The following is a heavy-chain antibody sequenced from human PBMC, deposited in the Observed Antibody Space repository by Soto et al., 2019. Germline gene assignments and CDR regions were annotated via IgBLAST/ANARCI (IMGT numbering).Heavy chain of an antibody. J-gene: IGHJ3*02. Sequence: SETLSLTCTVSGGSISSGGYYWSWIRPHPGKGLEWIGYIYYSGSTYYNPSLKSRVTISVDTSKNQFSLKLSSVTAADTAVYYCARGSIYDYIWGGYRPYAFDIWGQGTMVT. CDR2: IYYSGST. V-gene: IGHV4-31*03. D-gene: IGHD3-16*02. CDR3: ARGSIYDYIWGGYRPYAFDI. CDR1: GGSISSGGYY.